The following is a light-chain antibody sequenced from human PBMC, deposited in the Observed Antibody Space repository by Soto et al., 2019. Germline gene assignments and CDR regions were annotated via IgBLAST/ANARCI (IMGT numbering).Light chain of an antibody. Sequence: DIQMTQSPSTLSASVGDRVTITCRASQSISSWLAWHQQKPGKAPKVLIYDASSLESGVPSRFSGSGFGTEFTLTISSLQPDDFATYYCQQYNSYSRTFGQGIKVEIK. J-gene: IGKJ1*01. CDR2: DAS. CDR1: QSISSW. V-gene: IGKV1-5*01. CDR3: QQYNSYSRT.